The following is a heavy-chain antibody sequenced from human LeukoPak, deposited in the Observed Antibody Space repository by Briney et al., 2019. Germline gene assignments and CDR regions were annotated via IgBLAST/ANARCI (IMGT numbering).Heavy chain of an antibody. CDR3: AKCYYYDSSGYYYPDY. CDR2: ISGSGGST. J-gene: IGHJ4*02. D-gene: IGHD3-22*01. Sequence: GGSLRLSCAASGFTFSNYAMTWVRQAPGKGLEWVSGISGSGGSTNYADSVRGRFTISRDNSKNTTYLQMNSLRVEDTAIYYCAKCYYYDSSGYYYPDYWGQGTLVTVSS. V-gene: IGHV3-23*01. CDR1: GFTFSNYA.